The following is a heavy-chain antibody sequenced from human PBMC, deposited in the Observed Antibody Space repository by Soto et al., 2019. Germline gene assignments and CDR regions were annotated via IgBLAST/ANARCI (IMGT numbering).Heavy chain of an antibody. CDR3: AMSIAALPVTWAFDI. D-gene: IGHD6-6*01. CDR2: IIPIFGTA. J-gene: IGHJ3*02. V-gene: IGHV1-69*06. Sequence: SVKVSCKASGGTFSSYAISWVRQAPGQGLEWMGGIIPIFGTANYAQKFQGRVTITADKSTSTAYMELSSLRSEDTAVYYCAMSIAALPVTWAFDIWGQGTMVTVSS. CDR1: GGTFSSYA.